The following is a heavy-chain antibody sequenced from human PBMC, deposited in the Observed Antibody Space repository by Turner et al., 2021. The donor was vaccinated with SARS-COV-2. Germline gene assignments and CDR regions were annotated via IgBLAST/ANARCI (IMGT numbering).Heavy chain of an antibody. J-gene: IGHJ4*02. CDR3: TRNNWGIDS. CDR2: INYDGSIR. Sequence: EVQPVESGGDLVQPGGSLILSCAASGFTFSWHWTPRGRQVSGGGLVWVSRINYDGSIRDHADSVEGRFTISRDNTKNMLYLQMNSLRAEDTAIYYCTRNNWGIDSWGQGTLVTVSS. D-gene: IGHD7-27*01. CDR1: GFTFSWHW. V-gene: IGHV3-74*01.